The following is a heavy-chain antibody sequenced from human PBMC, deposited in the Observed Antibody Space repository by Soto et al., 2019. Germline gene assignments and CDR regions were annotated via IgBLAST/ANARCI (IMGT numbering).Heavy chain of an antibody. CDR1: GGSISSSSYY. CDR3: ARHTPAISISDH. Sequence: QLQLQESGPGLVKPSETLSLTCTVSGGSISSSSYYWGWIRQPPGKGLEWIGSIYYRGSTYYNPSLKCRVTISVDTSKNQFSLKLSSVTAADTAVYYCARHTPAISISDHWGQGTLGTVSS. J-gene: IGHJ4*02. CDR2: IYYRGST. D-gene: IGHD2-15*01. V-gene: IGHV4-39*01.